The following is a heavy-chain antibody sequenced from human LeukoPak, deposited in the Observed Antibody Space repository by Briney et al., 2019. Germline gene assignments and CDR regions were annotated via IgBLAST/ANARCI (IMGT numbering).Heavy chain of an antibody. Sequence: GGCLRLSCAASGFTFNIWWMHWVRQAPGKGLVWVSRIKSDGSTTTYADSVKGRFTISRDNAKNMMYLQMNSLRVEDTAVYYCARSAVGFDSWGQGTLVTVSS. CDR1: GFTFNIWW. CDR2: IKSDGSTT. J-gene: IGHJ5*01. CDR3: ARSAVGFDS. V-gene: IGHV3-74*03.